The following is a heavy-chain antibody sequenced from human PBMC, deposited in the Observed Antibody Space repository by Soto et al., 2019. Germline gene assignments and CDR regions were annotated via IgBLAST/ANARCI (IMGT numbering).Heavy chain of an antibody. J-gene: IGHJ6*02. V-gene: IGHV4-34*01. CDR3: AREGKGFGMDV. Sequence: PSETLSLTCAVYGGSFSGYYWSWIRQPPGKGLEWIGEINHSGSTNYNPSLKSRVTISVDTSKNQFSLKLSSVTAADTAVYYCAREGKGFGMDVWGQGTTVTVSS. D-gene: IGHD6-13*01. CDR2: INHSGST. CDR1: GGSFSGYY.